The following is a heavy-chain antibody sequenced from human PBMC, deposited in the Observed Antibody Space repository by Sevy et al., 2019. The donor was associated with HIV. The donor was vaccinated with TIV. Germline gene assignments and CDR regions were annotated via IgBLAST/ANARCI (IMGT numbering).Heavy chain of an antibody. CDR1: GFTFSDYN. V-gene: IGHV3-21*01. Sequence: GGSLRLSCAASGFTFSDYNMNWVRQAPGKGLEWVSSISSISNYIYYADSVKGRFTITRDNAKNSLYLQMNCLRAEDTAVYYCARETSSFGEGIYYGMDVWGQGTTVTVSS. J-gene: IGHJ6*02. D-gene: IGHD3-10*01. CDR3: ARETSSFGEGIYYGMDV. CDR2: ISSISNYI.